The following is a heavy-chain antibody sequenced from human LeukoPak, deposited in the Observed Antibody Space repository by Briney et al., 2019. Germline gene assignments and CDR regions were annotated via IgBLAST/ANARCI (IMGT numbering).Heavy chain of an antibody. CDR3: ARLFCSGGSCYHSNYYYYYMDV. CDR2: ISGSGGST. CDR1: GFTFSSYG. D-gene: IGHD2-15*01. Sequence: GGSLRLSCAASGFTFSSYGMSWVRQAPGKGLEWVSAISGSGGSTYYADSVKGRFTISRDNSKNTLYLQMNSLRAEDTAVYYCARLFCSGGSCYHSNYYYYYMDVWGKGTTVTVSS. J-gene: IGHJ6*03. V-gene: IGHV3-23*01.